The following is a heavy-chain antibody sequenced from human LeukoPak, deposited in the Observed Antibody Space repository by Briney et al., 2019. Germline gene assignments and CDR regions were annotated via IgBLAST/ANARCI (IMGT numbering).Heavy chain of an antibody. D-gene: IGHD3-3*01. CDR1: GFTFSSYS. CDR3: ARRYDFWSGYYTDYFDY. CDR2: IGSSSSTI. V-gene: IGHV3-48*01. J-gene: IGHJ4*02. Sequence: GGSLRLSCAASGFTFSSYSMNWVRQAPGKGLEWVSYIGSSSSTIYYADSVKGRFTISRDNAKNSLYLQMNSLRAEDTAVYYCARRYDFWSGYYTDYFDYWGQGTLVTVSS.